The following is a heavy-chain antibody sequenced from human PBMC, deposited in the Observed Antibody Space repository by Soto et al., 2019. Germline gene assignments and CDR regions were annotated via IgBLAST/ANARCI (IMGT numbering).Heavy chain of an antibody. CDR1: GGSISSYY. CDR2: FYYSGST. Sequence: SETLSLTCTVSGGSISSYYWSWIRQPPGKGLEWIGYFYYSGSTNYNPSLKSRVTISVDTSKNQFSLKLSSVTAADTAVYYCARGGWRHIDYWAREPWSPSPQ. CDR3: ARGGWRHIDY. D-gene: IGHD3-3*01. J-gene: IGHJ4*02. V-gene: IGHV4-59*08.